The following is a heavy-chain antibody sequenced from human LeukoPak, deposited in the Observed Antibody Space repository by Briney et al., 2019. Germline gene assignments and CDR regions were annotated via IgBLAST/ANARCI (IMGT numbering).Heavy chain of an antibody. CDR2: ISSSSTYI. Sequence: GGSLRLSCAASGFTFSTYSMNWVRQAPGKGLEWVSSISSSSTYIYYADSVKGRFTISRDNAKNSLYLQMNSLRAEDTAVYYCARGDIVVVPAATDYWGQGALVTVSS. J-gene: IGHJ4*02. V-gene: IGHV3-21*01. D-gene: IGHD2-2*01. CDR1: GFTFSTYS. CDR3: ARGDIVVVPAATDY.